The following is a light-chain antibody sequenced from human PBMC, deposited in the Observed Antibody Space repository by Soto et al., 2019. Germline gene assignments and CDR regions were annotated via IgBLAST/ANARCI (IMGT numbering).Light chain of an antibody. CDR3: QQYDDGPLT. V-gene: IGKV1-27*01. Sequence: DIQVTQSPSSLSASVGDRVTITCRASQAFGSSLAWYQQKPGKAPKVLIYAASTLQSGVPSRFSGSRSGTEFTLIISSLQPEDVATYFCQQYDDGPLTFGGGTKVEIK. J-gene: IGKJ4*01. CDR1: QAFGSS. CDR2: AAS.